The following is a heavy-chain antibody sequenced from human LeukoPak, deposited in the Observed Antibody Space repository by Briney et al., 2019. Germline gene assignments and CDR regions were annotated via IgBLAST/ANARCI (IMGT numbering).Heavy chain of an antibody. CDR2: IYYSGST. Sequence: SETLSLTCTVSGGSISSSSYYWGWIRQPPGKGLEWIGSIYYSGSTYYNPSLKSRVTISVDTSKNQFSLKLSSVTAADTAVYYCARLRSRYSSGWEFDYWGQGTLVTVSS. J-gene: IGHJ4*02. CDR3: ARLRSRYSSGWEFDY. D-gene: IGHD6-25*01. CDR1: GGSISSSSYY. V-gene: IGHV4-39*01.